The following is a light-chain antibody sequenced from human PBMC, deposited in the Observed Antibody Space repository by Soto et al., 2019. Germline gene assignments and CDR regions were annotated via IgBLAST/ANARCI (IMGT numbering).Light chain of an antibody. CDR2: DVS. CDR3: CSYAGSYTWV. J-gene: IGLJ2*01. CDR1: STSVGAYNF. Sequence: QSALTQPRSVSGSPGQSVTISCTGTSTSVGAYNFVSWYQQHPGKAPKLMIYDVSNWPSGVPDRFSGSKSGNTASLTISGLRAEDEADYYCCSYAGSYTWVFGGGTKVTVL. V-gene: IGLV2-11*01.